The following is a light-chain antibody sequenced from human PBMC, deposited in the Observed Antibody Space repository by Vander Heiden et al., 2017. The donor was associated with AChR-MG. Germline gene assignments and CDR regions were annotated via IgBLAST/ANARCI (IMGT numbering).Light chain of an antibody. J-gene: IGLJ3*02. CDR3: GTWDDSLTGWV. Sequence: QSVLTQPPSASATPGQRVAISCSGSSSNIGTSTVNCYQQLPGTAPKLLIYSNDQRPSGVPDRFSASKSVTSASLAISGLQSEDEAEYYCGTWDDSLTGWVFGGGTKLTVL. CDR2: SND. CDR1: SSNIGTST. V-gene: IGLV1-44*01.